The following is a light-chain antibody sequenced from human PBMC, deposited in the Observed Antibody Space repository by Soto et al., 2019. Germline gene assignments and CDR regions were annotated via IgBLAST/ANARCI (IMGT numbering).Light chain of an antibody. Sequence: QSVLTQTASVYGSPGQSITISCTGTSSDVGGYNYVSWYQQQSGKAPKLMIHEVSNRPSGVSNRFSGSKSGNTASLTISGLQAEDEADYYCSSYTSSRAYVFGIGTTVTVL. CDR3: SSYTSSRAYV. CDR1: SSDVGGYNY. CDR2: EVS. V-gene: IGLV2-14*01. J-gene: IGLJ1*01.